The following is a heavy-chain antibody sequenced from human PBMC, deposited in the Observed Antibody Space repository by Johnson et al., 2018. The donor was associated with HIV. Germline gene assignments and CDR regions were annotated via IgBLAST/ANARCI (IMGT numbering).Heavy chain of an antibody. CDR3: ARDSSNSFRFEMYAFDI. D-gene: IGHD6-6*01. Sequence: VQLVESGGSVVRPGGSLRLSCAASGFTFDDYGMSWVRQAPGKGLEWVSGINWNGGSTGYADYVKGRFTISRDNSKNTLYLQMNSLRPEATAVYYCARDSSNSFRFEMYAFDIWGQGTMVTVSS. CDR2: INWNGGST. CDR1: GFTFDDYG. J-gene: IGHJ3*02. V-gene: IGHV3-20*04.